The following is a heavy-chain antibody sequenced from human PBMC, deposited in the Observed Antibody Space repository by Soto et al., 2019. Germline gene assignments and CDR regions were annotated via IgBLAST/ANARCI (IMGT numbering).Heavy chain of an antibody. D-gene: IGHD6-6*01. CDR1: GYTFSSYG. Sequence: QVQLVQSGAEVKKPGASVKVSCKTSGYTFSSYGFSWVRQAPGQGLEWIGWISGYNGNTNYAQRFQGRGTMTTDTSTSTAYMELRSLRSGDTAVYYCARQGQLGYWGQGTLVTVSS. V-gene: IGHV1-18*01. J-gene: IGHJ4*02. CDR3: ARQGQLGY. CDR2: ISGYNGNT.